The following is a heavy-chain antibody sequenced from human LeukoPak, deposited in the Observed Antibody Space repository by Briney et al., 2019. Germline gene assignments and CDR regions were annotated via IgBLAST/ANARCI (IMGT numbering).Heavy chain of an antibody. CDR2: IDIGSKYI. D-gene: IGHD3-9*01. CDR1: GFTFSSYH. V-gene: IGHV3-21*01. J-gene: IGHJ3*02. CDR3: AREGARGDDMAEAFDI. Sequence: GGSLRLSCVASGFTFSSYHMNWVRQAPGKGLEWVSAIDIGSKYIFYVDSVKGRFTTSRDNAKNSFYLQMDSLRVEDTAVYYCAREGARGDDMAEAFDIWGQGTMVTVSS.